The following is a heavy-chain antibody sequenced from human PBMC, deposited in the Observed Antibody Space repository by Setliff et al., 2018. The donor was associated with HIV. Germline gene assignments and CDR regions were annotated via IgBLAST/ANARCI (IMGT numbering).Heavy chain of an antibody. J-gene: IGHJ6*04. V-gene: IGHV5-51*01. D-gene: IGHD2-21*01. CDR2: IFPLDSET. CDR1: GYIFTNYW. CDR3: TRHPLQPEVSGYFYLMDV. Sequence: GESLKISCKASGYIFTNYWIGWVRQLPGKGLEWVAVIFPLDSETRYNPSLEGHVTISVDKSINTAYLQWSSLRASDTAVYYCTRHPLQPEVSGYFYLMDVWGTGTTVTVSS.